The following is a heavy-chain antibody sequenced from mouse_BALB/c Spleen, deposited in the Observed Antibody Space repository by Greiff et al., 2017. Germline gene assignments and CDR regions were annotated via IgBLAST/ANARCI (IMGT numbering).Heavy chain of an antibody. V-gene: IGHV1S22*01. CDR3: TTSAIHLAWFAD. D-gene: IGHD6-1*01. J-gene: IGHJ3*01. CDR1: GYTFTSYW. Sequence: LQQPGSELVRPGASVKLSCKASGYTFTSYWMHWVKQRPGQGLEWIGNLYPGSGSTNYDEKFKSKATLTVDTASSTAYMQLSSLTSEDSAVYYCTTSAIHLAWFADGGQGTLGTVAA. CDR2: LYPGSGST.